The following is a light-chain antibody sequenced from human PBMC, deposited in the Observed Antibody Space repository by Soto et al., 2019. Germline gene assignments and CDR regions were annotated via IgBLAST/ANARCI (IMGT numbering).Light chain of an antibody. V-gene: IGKV3D-20*02. CDR1: QSVRNH. J-gene: IGKJ1*01. CDR3: QQYRT. CDR2: EAS. Sequence: IVMTQSPATMSTSPGERATLSCRASQSVRNHLAWYQQNPGQAPGLLIYEASSRATGIPDRFRGSGSGTDFTLTISRLEPEDFAVYYCQQYRTFGQGTKVDIK.